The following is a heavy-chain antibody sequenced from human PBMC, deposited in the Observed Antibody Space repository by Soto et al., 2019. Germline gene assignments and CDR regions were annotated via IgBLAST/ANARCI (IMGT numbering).Heavy chain of an antibody. V-gene: IGHV1-69*15. CDR2: ILPIFGTA. Sequence: QVQLVQSGVEVKKPGSSVKVSCKASGDTFSSYAISWVRQAPGQGLEWMGRILPIFGTADYAQKFQGRVTITADEATSTSHMELSILRSEDTAVYYCAIMRDHYYFDYWGQGALVTVSS. CDR1: GDTFSSYA. J-gene: IGHJ4*02. CDR3: AIMRDHYYFDY.